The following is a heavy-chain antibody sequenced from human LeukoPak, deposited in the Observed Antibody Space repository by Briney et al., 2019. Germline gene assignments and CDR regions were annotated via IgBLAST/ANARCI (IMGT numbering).Heavy chain of an antibody. J-gene: IGHJ4*02. V-gene: IGHV4-34*01. D-gene: IGHD6-6*01. CDR3: ARDAYSSSSGVDY. CDR2: INHSGST. Sequence: GSLRLSCAASGFTFSTYNMNWIRQPPGKGLEWIGEINHSGSTNYNPSLKSRVTISVDTSKNQFSLKLSSVTAADTAVYYCARDAYSSSSGVDYWGQGTLVTVSS. CDR1: GFTFSTYN.